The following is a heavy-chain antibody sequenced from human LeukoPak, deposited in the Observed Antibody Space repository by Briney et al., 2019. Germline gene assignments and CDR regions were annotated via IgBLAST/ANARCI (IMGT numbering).Heavy chain of an antibody. J-gene: IGHJ4*02. V-gene: IGHV5-51*06. CDR3: ARGDDWGTYYKRTFDS. D-gene: IGHD3-10*01. CDR2: IYTGQSDI. CDR1: GYTLTTKS. Sequence: GQALTISSTVHGYTLTTKSIPWRRQMPVKGMEWMGMIYTGQSDIRYSRSCQGHISISVDKSINIAYLKWSSMKALDTAMYYWARGDDWGTYYKRTFDSWGQGTLVTVSS.